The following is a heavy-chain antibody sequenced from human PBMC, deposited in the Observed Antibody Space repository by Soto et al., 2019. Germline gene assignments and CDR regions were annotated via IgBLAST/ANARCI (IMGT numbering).Heavy chain of an antibody. J-gene: IGHJ4*02. CDR1: GDTFTSNA. V-gene: IGHV1-69*18. D-gene: IGHD3-10*01. Sequence: QVQLVQSGAEVKKPGSSVKVSCKASGDTFTSNAISWVRQAPGQGLEWMGTVLPVFGTTNYAPKFRGRLTITADDSSSTAYMELRSLKSADTAVYYCARDRALRGFDYWGQGTLVTVSS. CDR2: VLPVFGTT. CDR3: ARDRALRGFDY.